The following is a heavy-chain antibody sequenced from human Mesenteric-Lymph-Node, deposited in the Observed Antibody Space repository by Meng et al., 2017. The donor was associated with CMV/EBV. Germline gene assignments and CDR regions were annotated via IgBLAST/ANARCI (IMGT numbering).Heavy chain of an antibody. V-gene: IGHV1-2*06. D-gene: IGHD2/OR15-2a*01. Sequence: QVQLVQSRAEVGKPGASVMVSCKASGYTFTDFYIHWVRQAPGQGLERMGRINPNSGVSNSAQNFQGRVTMTRDTSISTAYMELGRLTSDDTAVYYCARDNVNPEGFDPWGQGTLVTVSS. J-gene: IGHJ5*02. CDR1: GYTFTDFY. CDR2: INPNSGVS. CDR3: ARDNVNPEGFDP.